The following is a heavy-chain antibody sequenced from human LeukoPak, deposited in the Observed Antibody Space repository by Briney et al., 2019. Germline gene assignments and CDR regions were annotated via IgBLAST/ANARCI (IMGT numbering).Heavy chain of an antibody. CDR3: AKGHLAVAS. J-gene: IGHJ5*02. D-gene: IGHD6-19*01. V-gene: IGHV3-23*01. CDR2: ISGSGDST. Sequence: GGSLRLSCAASGFTFKSYAMSWVRQAPGNGLEWVSGISGSGDSTYYADSVKGRFTISRDNSKNTLYLQMNSLRAEDTALYYCAKGHLAVASWGQGSLVTVSS. CDR1: GFTFKSYA.